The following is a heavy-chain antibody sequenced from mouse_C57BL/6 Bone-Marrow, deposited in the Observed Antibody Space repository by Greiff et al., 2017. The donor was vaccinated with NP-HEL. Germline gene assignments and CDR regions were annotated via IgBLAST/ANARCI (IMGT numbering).Heavy chain of an antibody. CDR2: ITHSGET. CDR3: AGDSGVYYAMDY. J-gene: IGHJ4*01. V-gene: IGHV12-3*01. CDR1: GFPITSGYY. Sequence: VKLQESGPGLVKPSQSLFLTCSITGFPITSGYYWIWIRQSPGKPLEWMGYITHSGETFYNPSLQSPISITRETSKNQFFLQLNSVTTEDTAMYYCAGDSGVYYAMDYWGQGTSVTVSS.